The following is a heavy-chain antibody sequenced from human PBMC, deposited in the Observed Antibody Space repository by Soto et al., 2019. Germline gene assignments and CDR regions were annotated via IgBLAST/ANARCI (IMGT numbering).Heavy chain of an antibody. CDR2: IYYSGST. J-gene: IGHJ4*02. CDR3: AREYYYDSSAFDY. V-gene: IGHV4-59*01. D-gene: IGHD3-22*01. CDR1: GGSISSYY. Sequence: QVQLQESGPGLVKPSETLSLTCTVSGGSISSYYWSWIRQPPGKGLEWIGYIYYSGSTNYNPSLKSRVTISVDTSKNQFSLKLSSVTAADTAVYYCAREYYYDSSAFDYWGQGTLVTVSS.